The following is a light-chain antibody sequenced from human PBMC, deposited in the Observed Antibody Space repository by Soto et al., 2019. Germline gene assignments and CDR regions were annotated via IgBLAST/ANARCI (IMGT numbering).Light chain of an antibody. CDR1: SSNIGSNY. CDR2: RND. CDR3: AAWDDSLSGVV. V-gene: IGLV1-47*01. J-gene: IGLJ3*02. Sequence: QSVLTQPPSASGTPGQRVTISCSGSSSNIGSNYVYWYQQLPGTAPKLLIYRNDQRPSGVPDRFSGSKSGTSASLAISGLRSDDVADYYCAAWDDSLSGVVFGGGTKLTVL.